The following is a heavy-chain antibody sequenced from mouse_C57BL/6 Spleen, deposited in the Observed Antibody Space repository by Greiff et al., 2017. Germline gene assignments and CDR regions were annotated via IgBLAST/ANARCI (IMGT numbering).Heavy chain of an antibody. D-gene: IGHD2-4*01. CDR2: INPSSGYT. CDR1: GYTFTSYW. V-gene: IGHV1-7*01. J-gene: IGHJ4*01. Sequence: VQLQQSGAELAKPGASVKLSCKASGYTFTSYWLHWVKQRPGQGLEWIGYINPSSGYTKYNQKFKDKATLTADKSSSTAYMQLSSLTYEDSAVYYCARYDYPLYYAMDYWGQGTTDTVTS. CDR3: ARYDYPLYYAMDY.